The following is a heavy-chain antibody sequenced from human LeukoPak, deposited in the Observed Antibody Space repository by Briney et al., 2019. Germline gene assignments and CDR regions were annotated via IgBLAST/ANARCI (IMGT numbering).Heavy chain of an antibody. CDR1: GYSIGRDYY. V-gene: IGHV4-38-2*02. CDR2: IFHTGRT. D-gene: IGHD5-12*01. Sequence: SETLSLTCKVSGYSIGRDYYWAWLRQPPGKGLEWIGSIFHTGRTVYNPSYESRLTISMDTSKNEFFLRLNSVTAADTAVYFCARDGGYPTTDEGFDPWGLGTLVSVSP. J-gene: IGHJ5*02. CDR3: ARDGGYPTTDEGFDP.